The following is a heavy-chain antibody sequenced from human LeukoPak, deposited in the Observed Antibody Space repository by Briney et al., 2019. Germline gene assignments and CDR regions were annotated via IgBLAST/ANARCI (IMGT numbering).Heavy chain of an antibody. V-gene: IGHV1-2*02. J-gene: IGHJ4*02. D-gene: IGHD6-6*01. CDR1: GYTFTGYY. CDR2: INPNSGGT. Sequence: ASVKVSCNASGYTFTGYYMHWVRQAPGQGLEWMGWINPNSGGTNYAQKFQGRVTMTRDTSISTAYMELSRLRSDDTAVYYCARDLGSYSSSLLFDYWGQGTLVTVSS. CDR3: ARDLGSYSSSLLFDY.